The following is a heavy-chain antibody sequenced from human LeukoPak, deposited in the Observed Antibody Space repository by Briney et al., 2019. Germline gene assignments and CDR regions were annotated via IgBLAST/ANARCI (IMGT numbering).Heavy chain of an antibody. CDR3: AKAASSSWPSYYYGMDV. Sequence: GGSLRLSCAASGFIFSSYSMSWVRQAPGEGLEWVSVITGSGGNTYYADSVKGRFTISKDNSKNTVYLQMSSLRVDDTAVYYCAKAASSSWPSYYYGMDVWGQGTTVTVSS. CDR1: GFIFSSYS. J-gene: IGHJ6*02. V-gene: IGHV3-23*01. D-gene: IGHD6-13*01. CDR2: ITGSGGNT.